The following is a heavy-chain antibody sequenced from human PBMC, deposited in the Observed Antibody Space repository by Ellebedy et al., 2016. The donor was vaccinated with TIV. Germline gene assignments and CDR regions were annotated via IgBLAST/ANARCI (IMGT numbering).Heavy chain of an antibody. V-gene: IGHV3-48*03. J-gene: IGHJ1*01. CDR1: GFTFSNYE. D-gene: IGHD2-2*01. CDR3: AREVAYALGHVED. CDR2: IGVGSGSDK. Sequence: PGGSLRLSCAASGFTFSNYEMNWVRQAPGKGLEWVAYIGVGSGSDKYYAGSVKGRFTISRDNAENSLYLQMNSLRVEDTAVYFCAREVAYALGHVEDWGQGTLVTVS.